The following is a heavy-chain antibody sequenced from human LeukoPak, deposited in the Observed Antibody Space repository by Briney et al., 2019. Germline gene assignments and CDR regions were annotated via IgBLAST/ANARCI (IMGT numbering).Heavy chain of an antibody. Sequence: GGSLRLSCAASGFTFSSYSMNWVRQAPGKGLEWVSYISSSSSTIYYADSVKGRFTISRDNAKNSLYLQMNSLRAEDTAVYYCARGMREMATITDYWGQGTLVTVSS. CDR2: ISSSSSTI. V-gene: IGHV3-48*04. CDR3: ARGMREMATITDY. CDR1: GFTFSSYS. D-gene: IGHD5-24*01. J-gene: IGHJ4*02.